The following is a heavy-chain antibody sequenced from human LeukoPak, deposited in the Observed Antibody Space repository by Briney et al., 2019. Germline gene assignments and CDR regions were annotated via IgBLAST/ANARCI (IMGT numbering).Heavy chain of an antibody. D-gene: IGHD3-22*01. CDR2: IDSDDDK. CDR3: ARMGDHYYDSSGPYLGAFDI. Sequence: ESGPTLVNPTQTLTLTCTFSGFSLSTSGICVSWIRQPPGKALEWLARIDSDDDKYYSTSLKTRLTISKDTSKNQVVLTMTNMDPVDTATYYCARMGDHYYDSSGPYLGAFDIWGQGTMVTVSS. V-gene: IGHV2-70*11. CDR1: GFSLSTSGIC. J-gene: IGHJ3*02.